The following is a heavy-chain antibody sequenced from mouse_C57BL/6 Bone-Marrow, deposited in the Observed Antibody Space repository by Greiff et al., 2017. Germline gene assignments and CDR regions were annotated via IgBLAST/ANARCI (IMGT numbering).Heavy chain of an antibody. CDR3: TREGAGTGAY. Sequence: EVQVVESGEGLVKPGGSLKLSCAASGFTFSSYAMSWVRQTPEKRLEWVAYISSGGDYIYYADTVKGRFTISRDNARNTLYLQMSSLKSEDTAMYYCTREGAGTGAYWGQGTLVTVSA. J-gene: IGHJ3*01. CDR1: GFTFSSYA. V-gene: IGHV5-9-1*02. CDR2: ISSGGDYI. D-gene: IGHD4-1*01.